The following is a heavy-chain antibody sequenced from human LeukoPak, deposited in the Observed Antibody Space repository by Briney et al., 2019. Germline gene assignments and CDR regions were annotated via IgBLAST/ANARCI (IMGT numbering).Heavy chain of an antibody. J-gene: IGHJ6*02. V-gene: IGHV1-69*13. Sequence: GASVKVSCKASGGTFSSYAISWVRQAPGQGLEWMGGIIPIFGTANYAQKFQGRVTITADESTSTAYMELSSLRSEDTAVYYCARAPGGWAPRVRDYYYYGMDVWGQGTTDTVSS. CDR2: IIPIFGTA. D-gene: IGHD1-1*01. CDR3: ARAPGGWAPRVRDYYYYGMDV. CDR1: GGTFSSYA.